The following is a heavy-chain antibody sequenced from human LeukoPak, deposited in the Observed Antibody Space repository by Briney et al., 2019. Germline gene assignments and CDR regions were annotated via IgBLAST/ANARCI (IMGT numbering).Heavy chain of an antibody. D-gene: IGHD3-10*01. J-gene: IGHJ4*02. V-gene: IGHV3-7*01. CDR2: IKQDGSEK. CDR3: ARVQTPYYGGDEIAY. CDR1: GFAFRTYW. Sequence: GGSLRLSCAASGFAFRTYWMSWVRQAPGKGLEWVANIKQDGSEKYYVDSVKGRFTISRDNAKNSLYLQVNSLRAEDTAVYYCARVQTPYYGGDEIAYWRQGTLVTASS.